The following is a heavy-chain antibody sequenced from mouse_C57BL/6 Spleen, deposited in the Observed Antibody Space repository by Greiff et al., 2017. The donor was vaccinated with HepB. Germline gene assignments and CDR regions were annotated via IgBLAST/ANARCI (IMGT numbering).Heavy chain of an antibody. CDR1: GFSFNTYA. V-gene: IGHV10-1*01. CDR3: VRHMIRDAMDY. CDR2: IRSKSNNYAT. J-gene: IGHJ4*01. Sequence: EVKLVESGGGLVQPKGSLKLSCAASGFSFNTYAMNWVRQAPGKGLEWVARIRSKSNNYATYYADSVKDRFTISRDDSESMLYLQMNNLKTEDTAMYYCVRHMIRDAMDYWGQGTSVTVSS. D-gene: IGHD2-4*01.